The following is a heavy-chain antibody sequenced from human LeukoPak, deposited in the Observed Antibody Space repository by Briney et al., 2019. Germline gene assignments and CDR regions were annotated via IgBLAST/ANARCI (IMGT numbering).Heavy chain of an antibody. V-gene: IGHV4-59*08. J-gene: IGHJ3*02. CDR1: GGSISSYY. Sequence: SETLSLTCTVPGGSISSYYWSWIRQSPGKGLEWIGYIYYSGSSSYNPSLKSRVTILVDTSKNQFSLKLSSVTAADTAVYYCARHERDASLDHALDIWGQGTMVTVSS. D-gene: IGHD5-24*01. CDR3: ARHERDASLDHALDI. CDR2: IYYSGSS.